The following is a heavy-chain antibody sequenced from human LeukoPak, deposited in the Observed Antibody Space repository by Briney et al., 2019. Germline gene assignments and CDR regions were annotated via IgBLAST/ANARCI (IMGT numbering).Heavy chain of an antibody. D-gene: IGHD3/OR15-3a*01. CDR3: ARRSRLDGGEHKTYYFFYYIDV. V-gene: IGHV3-21*01. CDR2: ISSSSTYI. J-gene: IGHJ6*03. CDR1: GFTFSSYT. Sequence: AGGSLRLSCAASGFTFSSYTLNWVRQAPGKGLEWVSSISSSSTYIYYADSVRGRFTISRDNAKNSLYLQMNSLRAEDTAVYYCARRSRLDGGEHKTYYFFYYIDVWGKGTTVTVSS.